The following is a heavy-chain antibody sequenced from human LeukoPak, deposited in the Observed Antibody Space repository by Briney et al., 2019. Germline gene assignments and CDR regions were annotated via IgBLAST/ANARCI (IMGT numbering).Heavy chain of an antibody. D-gene: IGHD2-8*01. J-gene: IGHJ4*01. Sequence: NPSETLSLTCTDPGGSINSYYWSWVRQPPGKGLEWIGYIYYSGSTNYNPSLKSRVTISRDTSKNQFSLKLRSVTSADTAVYYCTSGGMVSGDYWGHGTLVTVSS. V-gene: IGHV4-59*01. CDR1: GGSINSYY. CDR2: IYYSGST. CDR3: TSGGMVSGDY.